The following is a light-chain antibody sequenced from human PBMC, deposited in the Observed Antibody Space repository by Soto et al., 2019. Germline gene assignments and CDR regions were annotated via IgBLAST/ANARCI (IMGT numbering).Light chain of an antibody. J-gene: IGKJ2*01. CDR3: QHYCSSPLYT. V-gene: IGKV3-20*01. Sequence: EIVLTQSPGTLSLSPGEGATLSCRASQSVSSSYLAWYQQKPGQAPRLLIYGASSRATGIPDRFSGSGSGKDFTLTIRRLEPEDFAVYYCQHYCSSPLYTFGQGTKLEIK. CDR2: GAS. CDR1: QSVSSSY.